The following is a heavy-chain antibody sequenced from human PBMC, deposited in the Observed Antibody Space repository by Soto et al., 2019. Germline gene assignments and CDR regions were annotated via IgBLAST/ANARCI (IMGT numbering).Heavy chain of an antibody. CDR2: INPNSGGT. J-gene: IGHJ4*02. CDR3: ATPSSSWYDY. CDR1: GYTFTDYY. D-gene: IGHD6-13*01. Sequence: ASVKVSCKASGYTFTDYYMHWVRQAPGQGLEWMGWINPNSGGTNYAQKFQGRVTMTRDTSTDTAYMELSSLRSEDTAVYYCATPSSSWYDYWGQGTLVTVSS. V-gene: IGHV1-2*02.